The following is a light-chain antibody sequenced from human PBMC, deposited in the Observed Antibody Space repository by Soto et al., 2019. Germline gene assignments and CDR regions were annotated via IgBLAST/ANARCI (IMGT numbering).Light chain of an antibody. Sequence: QSALTQPASVSGSPGQSITISCTGTSSDVGNNNLVSWYQQHPGKAPKRMIYGVNKRPSGVSNRFSGSKSDNTASLTISGLQTEDEADYYCCSYAGSSTYVFGTGTKLTVL. CDR1: SSDVGNNNL. CDR3: CSYAGSSTYV. CDR2: GVN. V-gene: IGLV2-23*02. J-gene: IGLJ1*01.